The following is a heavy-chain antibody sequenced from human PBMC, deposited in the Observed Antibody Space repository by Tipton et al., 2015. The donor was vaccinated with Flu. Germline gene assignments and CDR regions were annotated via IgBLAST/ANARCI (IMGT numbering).Heavy chain of an antibody. CDR1: GGSISSGSYY. V-gene: IGHV4-61*02. D-gene: IGHD1-7*01. CDR2: IYTSGST. Sequence: LRLSCTVSGGSISSGSYYWSWIRQPAGKGLEWIGRIYTSGSTYYNPSLKSRVTISVDTSQNQFSLKLSSVTAADTAVYYCARALNYWPEAIRRWFDPWGQGTLVTVSS. CDR3: ARALNYWPEAIRRWFDP. J-gene: IGHJ5*02.